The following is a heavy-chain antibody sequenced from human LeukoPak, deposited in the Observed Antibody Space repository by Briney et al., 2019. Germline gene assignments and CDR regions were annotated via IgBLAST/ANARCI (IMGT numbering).Heavy chain of an antibody. CDR1: GGSISSHY. CDR3: ARVGRSRNENWFDP. Sequence: SETLSLTCTVSGGSISSHYWSWIRQPPGKGLEWIGYISYSGTTNYNPSLKSRVSTSIDTSKNQFSLKLSSVTAADTAVYYCARVGRSRNENWFDPWGQGTLVTVSS. D-gene: IGHD1-1*01. CDR2: ISYSGTT. V-gene: IGHV4-59*11. J-gene: IGHJ5*02.